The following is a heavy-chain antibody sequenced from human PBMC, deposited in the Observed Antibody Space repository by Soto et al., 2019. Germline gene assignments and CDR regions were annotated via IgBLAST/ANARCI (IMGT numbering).Heavy chain of an antibody. CDR2: IYHSGST. CDR3: ARGKPGIAAAGTKTRYNWFDP. CDR1: GGSISSSNW. V-gene: IGHV4-4*02. J-gene: IGHJ5*02. D-gene: IGHD6-13*01. Sequence: KSSETLSLTCAVSGGSISSSNWRSWVRQPPGKGLEWIGEIYHSGSTNYNPSLKSRVTISVDKSKNQFSLKLSSVTAADTAVYYCARGKPGIAAAGTKTRYNWFDPWGQGTLVTVSS.